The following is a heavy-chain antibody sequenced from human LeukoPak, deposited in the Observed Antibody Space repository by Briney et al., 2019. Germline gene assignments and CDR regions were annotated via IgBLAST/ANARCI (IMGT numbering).Heavy chain of an antibody. Sequence: PGGSLRLSCAASGFTFSSYAMSWVRQAPGKGLEWVSAISSSGGSTYYADSVKGRFTISRDNSKNTLYLQMNSLRAEDTAVYYCAKVWDTYYYDSSGPFDYWAQGTLVTVSS. V-gene: IGHV3-23*01. CDR3: AKVWDTYYYDSSGPFDY. CDR1: GFTFSSYA. J-gene: IGHJ4*02. D-gene: IGHD3-22*01. CDR2: ISSSGGST.